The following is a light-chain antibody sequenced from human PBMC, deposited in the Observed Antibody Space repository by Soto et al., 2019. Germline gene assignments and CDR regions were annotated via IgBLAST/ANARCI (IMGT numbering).Light chain of an antibody. CDR2: DAS. CDR3: QHYHNYPYT. CDR1: PRIGGW. J-gene: IGKJ2*01. Sequence: DIQMTQSPSTLSASVGDRATITCRASPRIGGWLAWYQQRPGKAPRLLIYDASSVERGVPSRFGGRKSGTKFTLAISSLQSEDFASYYCQHYHNYPYTFXQGTK. V-gene: IGKV1-5*01.